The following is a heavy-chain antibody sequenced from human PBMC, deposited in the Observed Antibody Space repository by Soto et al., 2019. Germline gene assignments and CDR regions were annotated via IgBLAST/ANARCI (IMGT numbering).Heavy chain of an antibody. CDR2: ITSASAYI. D-gene: IGHD2-15*01. CDR1: GFAFSSYT. J-gene: IGHJ6*01. Sequence: SGVSLRLSCTASGFAFSSYTMHWVRQAPGKGLEWVSSITSASAYIYYADSVKGRFTISRDNAKNSLFLQMSSLRAEDTALYYCLRXGYCSAGRCDEAYGMDVWGQGTTVTVSS. CDR3: LRXGYCSAGRCDEAYGMDV. V-gene: IGHV3-21*01.